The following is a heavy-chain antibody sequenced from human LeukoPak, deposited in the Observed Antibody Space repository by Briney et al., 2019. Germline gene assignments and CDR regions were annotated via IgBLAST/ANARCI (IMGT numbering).Heavy chain of an antibody. J-gene: IGHJ4*02. D-gene: IGHD1-26*01. CDR3: ARDSAIVGALFDY. CDR1: GGTFSSYA. V-gene: IGHV1-69*05. CDR2: IIPIFGTA. Sequence: SVKVSCKASGGTFSSYAISWVRQAPGQGLEWMGGIIPIFGTANYAQKFQGRVTITTDESTSTAYMELSSLRSDDTAVYYCARDSAIVGALFDYWGQGTLVTVSS.